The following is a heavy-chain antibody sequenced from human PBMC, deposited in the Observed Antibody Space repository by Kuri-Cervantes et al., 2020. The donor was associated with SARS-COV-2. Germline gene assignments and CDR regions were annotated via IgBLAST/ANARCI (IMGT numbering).Heavy chain of an antibody. J-gene: IGHJ4*02. CDR3: AKGEYCSGSSCYREGVPLFDY. CDR1: GFTFNNYA. D-gene: IGHD2-2*01. CDR2: TSYDGTSK. V-gene: IGHV3-30-3*01. Sequence: GGSLRLSCAASGFTFNNYAMHWVRQTPGEGLEWVAITSYDGTSKYYADSVKGRFTISRDNSKNTLYMLINSLRAEDTAVYYCAKGEYCSGSSCYREGVPLFDYWGQGTLVTVSS.